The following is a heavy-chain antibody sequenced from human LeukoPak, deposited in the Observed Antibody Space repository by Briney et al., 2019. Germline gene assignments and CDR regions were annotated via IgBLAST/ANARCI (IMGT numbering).Heavy chain of an antibody. Sequence: GGSLRLSCAASGFTFSDYYMSWIRQAPGKGLEWVSYISSSGSTIYYADSVKGRFTISRDNAKNSLYLQMNSLGAEDTAVYYCARDGAERYYYDSSGYYFDYWGQGTLVTVSS. CDR2: ISSSGSTI. CDR3: ARDGAERYYYDSSGYYFDY. D-gene: IGHD3-22*01. J-gene: IGHJ4*02. V-gene: IGHV3-11*01. CDR1: GFTFSDYY.